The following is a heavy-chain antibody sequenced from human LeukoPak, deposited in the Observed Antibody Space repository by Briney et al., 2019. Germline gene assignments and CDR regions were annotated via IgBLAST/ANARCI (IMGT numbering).Heavy chain of an antibody. CDR1: GFTFSSYG. V-gene: IGHV3-30*18. J-gene: IGHJ4*02. Sequence: GRSLRLSCAASGFTFSSYGMHWVRQAPGKGLEWVAVISYDGSNKYYADPVKGRFTISRDNSKNTLYLQMNSLRAEDTAVYYCAKGWNEIDYWGQGTLVTVSS. CDR2: ISYDGSNK. D-gene: IGHD1-1*01. CDR3: AKGWNEIDY.